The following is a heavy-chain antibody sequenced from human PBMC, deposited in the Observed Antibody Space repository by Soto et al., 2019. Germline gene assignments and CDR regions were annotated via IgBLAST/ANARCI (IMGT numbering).Heavy chain of an antibody. V-gene: IGHV1-18*01. CDR2: ISAYNGNT. D-gene: IGHD3-3*01. CDR3: ARACWVYYDFWNANLTPEDYYYMDV. J-gene: IGHJ6*03. Sequence: ASVKVSCKASGYTFTSYGISWVRQAPGQGLEWMGWISAYNGNTNYVQKLQGRVTMTTDTSTSTAYMELRSLRSDDTAVYYCARACWVYYDFWNANLTPEDYYYMDVWGKGTTVTVSS. CDR1: GYTFTSYG.